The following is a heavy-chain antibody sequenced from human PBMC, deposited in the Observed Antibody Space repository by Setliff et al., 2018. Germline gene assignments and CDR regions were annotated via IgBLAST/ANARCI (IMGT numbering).Heavy chain of an antibody. J-gene: IGHJ4*02. D-gene: IGHD2-21*01. CDR2: ISPYSGET. Sequence: EASVKVSCKTSGFNFITYGFSWVRQAPGQGLEWMGWISPYSGETNNAQKFQDRLSVTADTSSKTIYMELRSLTSDDTAVYFCTTSRAPRVVLAADFDLWGQGTLVTVSS. V-gene: IGHV1-18*01. CDR1: GFNFITYG. CDR3: TTSRAPRVVLAADFDL.